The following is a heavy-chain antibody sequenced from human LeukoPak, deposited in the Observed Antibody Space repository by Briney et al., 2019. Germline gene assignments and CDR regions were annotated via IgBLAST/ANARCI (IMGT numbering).Heavy chain of an antibody. J-gene: IGHJ4*02. D-gene: IGHD5-12*01. CDR2: IIPILGIA. Sequence: ASVKVSCKASGGTFSSYAISWVRQAPGQGLEWMGRIIPILGIANYAQKFQGRVTITADKSTSTAYMELSSLRSEDTAVYYCARGLGGSGYGADDYWGQGTLVTVSS. CDR1: GGTFSSYA. CDR3: ARGLGGSGYGADDY. V-gene: IGHV1-69*04.